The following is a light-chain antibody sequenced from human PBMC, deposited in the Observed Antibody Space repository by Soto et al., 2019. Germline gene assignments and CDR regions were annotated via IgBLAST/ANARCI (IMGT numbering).Light chain of an antibody. Sequence: QSALTQPPSASGTPGQGVVISCSGSHSNVGVNAISWYQHLPGMAPRLLLHTDDQRPSGIPDRFSGSHSGTSASLDISRLPSEDERHYCCASLDDDLNGQVFGGGTKLTVL. J-gene: IGLJ2*01. CDR1: HSNVGVNA. CDR3: ASLDDDLNGQV. V-gene: IGLV1-44*01. CDR2: TDD.